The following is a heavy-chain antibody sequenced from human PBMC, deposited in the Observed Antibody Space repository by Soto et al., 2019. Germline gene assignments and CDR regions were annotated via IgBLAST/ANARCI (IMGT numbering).Heavy chain of an antibody. CDR1: GYTFTSYG. V-gene: IGHV1-18*01. J-gene: IGHJ4*02. Sequence: QVQLVQSGAEVKKPGASVKVSCKASGYTFTSYGISWVRQAPGQGLEWMGWISAYNGNTNYAQKLQGRGTMTTDTSTSTAYMELRSLRSDDTAVYYCARDRLYYDILTGYYDPFDYWGQGTLVTVSS. CDR3: ARDRLYYDILTGYYDPFDY. CDR2: ISAYNGNT. D-gene: IGHD3-9*01.